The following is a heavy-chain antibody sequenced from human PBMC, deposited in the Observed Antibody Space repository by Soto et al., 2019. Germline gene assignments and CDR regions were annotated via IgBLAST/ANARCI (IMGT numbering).Heavy chain of an antibody. D-gene: IGHD6-19*01. CDR2: ISYDGSNK. CDR1: GFTFSSYG. Sequence: QVQLVESGGGVVQPGRSLRLSCAASGFTFSSYGMHWVRQAPGKGLEWVAVISYDGSNKYYADSVKGRFSISRDNSKNTLHLQMNSLRAQDTAVYYCAKDPYSSGEYYFDYWGQGTLVTVSS. CDR3: AKDPYSSGEYYFDY. J-gene: IGHJ4*02. V-gene: IGHV3-30*18.